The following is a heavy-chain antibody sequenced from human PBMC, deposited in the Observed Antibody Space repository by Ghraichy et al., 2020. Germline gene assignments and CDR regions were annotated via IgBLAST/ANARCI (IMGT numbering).Heavy chain of an antibody. CDR3: ARDRYCGGDCHHFDY. V-gene: IGHV4-59*01. CDR1: GGSISSYY. Sequence: SETLSLTCTVSGGSISSYYWSWIRQPPGKGLEWIGYIYYSGSTNYNPSLKSRVTISVDTSKNQFSLKLSSVTAADTAVYYCARDRYCGGDCHHFDYWGQGTLVTVSS. J-gene: IGHJ4*02. D-gene: IGHD2-21*02. CDR2: IYYSGST.